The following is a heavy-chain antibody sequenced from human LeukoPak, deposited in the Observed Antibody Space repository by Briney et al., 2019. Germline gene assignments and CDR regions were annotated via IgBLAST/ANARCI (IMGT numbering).Heavy chain of an antibody. CDR3: ASDSYSPEYFQH. J-gene: IGHJ1*01. V-gene: IGHV3-66*01. CDR2: IYSGGST. Sequence: GGSLRLSCAASGFSVSNNYMSWVRQAPGKGLEWVSVIYSGGSTFYADSAKGRFTISRDNSKNTLYLQMNSLRAEDTAVYYCASDSYSPEYFQHWGQGTLVTVSS. CDR1: GFSVSNNY. D-gene: IGHD2-15*01.